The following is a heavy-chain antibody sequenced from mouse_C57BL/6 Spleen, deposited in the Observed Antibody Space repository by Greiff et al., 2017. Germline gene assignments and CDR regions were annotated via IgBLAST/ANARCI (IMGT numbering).Heavy chain of an antibody. CDR3: TTDYYGSSYWGY. Sequence: EVQLQQSGAELVRPGASVKLSCTASGFNIKDYYMHWVKQRPEQGLEWIGRIDPEDGDTEYAPKFQGKATMTADTSSNTAYLQLSSLTSEDTAVYYCTTDYYGSSYWGYWGQGTTLTVSS. CDR1: GFNIKDYY. CDR2: IDPEDGDT. D-gene: IGHD1-1*01. V-gene: IGHV14-1*01. J-gene: IGHJ2*01.